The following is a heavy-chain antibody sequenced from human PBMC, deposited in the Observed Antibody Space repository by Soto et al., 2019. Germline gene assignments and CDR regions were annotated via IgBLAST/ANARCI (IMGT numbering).Heavy chain of an antibody. J-gene: IGHJ3*02. V-gene: IGHV3-7*01. Sequence: GGSLRLSCVASGFTFSNSWMSWVRQAPGRGLEWVANINLDGGETHYVDSVRGRLTISRDDAKNSLFLDMSSLRAEDTAVYFCVRGGATFDMWGQGTMVTVSS. D-gene: IGHD1-26*01. CDR2: INLDGGET. CDR1: GFTFSNSW. CDR3: VRGGATFDM.